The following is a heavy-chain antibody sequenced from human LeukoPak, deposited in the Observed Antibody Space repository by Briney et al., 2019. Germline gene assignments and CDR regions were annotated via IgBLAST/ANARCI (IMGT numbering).Heavy chain of an antibody. CDR3: ARDTRVAGSSYPFD. D-gene: IGHD6-19*01. CDR1: GYTFTGYY. J-gene: IGHJ4*02. CDR2: INPNSGGT. Sequence: ASVKVSCKASGYTFTGYYMHWVRQAPGQGLEWMGWINPNSGGTNYAQKFQGRVTMTRDTSISTAYMELSRLRSDDTAVYYCARDTRVAGSSYPFDWGQGTLITVSS. V-gene: IGHV1-2*02.